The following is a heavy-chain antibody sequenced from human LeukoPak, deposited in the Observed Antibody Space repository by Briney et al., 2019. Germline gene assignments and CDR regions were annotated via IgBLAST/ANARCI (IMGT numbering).Heavy chain of an antibody. CDR2: INPSGGST. V-gene: IGHV1-46*01. CDR3: ARVRDYYDSSGYAIDY. Sequence: EASVKVSCKASGYTFTSYYMHWVRQAPGQGLEWMGIINPSGGSTSYAQKFQGRVTMTRDTSTGTVYMELSSLRSEDAAVYYCARVRDYYDSSGYAIDYWGQGTLVTVSS. J-gene: IGHJ4*02. CDR1: GYTFTSYY. D-gene: IGHD3-22*01.